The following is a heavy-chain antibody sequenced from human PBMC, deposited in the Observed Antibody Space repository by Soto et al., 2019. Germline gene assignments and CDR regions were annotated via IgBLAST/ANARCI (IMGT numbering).Heavy chain of an antibody. V-gene: IGHV4-59*01. CDR2: IYYSGST. D-gene: IGHD7-27*01. J-gene: IGHJ3*02. CDR3: ARVWGEAFDI. CDR1: GGSISSYC. Sequence: SATLSLTCTVSGGSISSYCWSWTRQPPGKGLEWIGYIYYSGSTNYNPSLKSRVTISVDTSKNQFSLKLSSVTAADTAVYYCARVWGEAFDIWGQGTKVTVSS.